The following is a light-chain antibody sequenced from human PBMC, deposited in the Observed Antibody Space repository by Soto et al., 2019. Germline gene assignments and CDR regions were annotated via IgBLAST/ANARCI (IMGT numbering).Light chain of an antibody. J-gene: IGKJ5*01. V-gene: IGKV3-15*01. CDR1: QSVSGD. Sequence: EIVMMQSPATLSVSPGERATLSSRASQSVSGDLAWYQQKPGQAPRLLIYGPSTRATGIPARFSGSGSGTEFTLTISGLQSEDFAIYFCQQYKSWPITFGQGTRLEIK. CDR2: GPS. CDR3: QQYKSWPIT.